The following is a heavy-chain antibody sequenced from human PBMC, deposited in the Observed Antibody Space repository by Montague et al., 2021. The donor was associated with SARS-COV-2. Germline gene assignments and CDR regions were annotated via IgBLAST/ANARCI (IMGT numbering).Heavy chain of an antibody. CDR2: IYYTGSA. J-gene: IGHJ3*02. CDR3: ARHGYYETYDAFDI. CDR1: LHSINDSFYD. V-gene: IGHV4-39*01. Sequence: SETLSLTCAGALHSINDSFYDVGWIRGPAGKGLQLNGSIYYTGSADYSPSLKSRVTISVDTSKNQFSLKLSSVTAADTAVYYCARHGYYETYDAFDIWGQGTM. D-gene: IGHD3-22*01.